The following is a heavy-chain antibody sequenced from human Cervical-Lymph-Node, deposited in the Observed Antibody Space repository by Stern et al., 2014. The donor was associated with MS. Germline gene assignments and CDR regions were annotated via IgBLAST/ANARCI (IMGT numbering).Heavy chain of an antibody. V-gene: IGHV3-30*01. D-gene: IGHD1-1*01. CDR1: GFGFSSYA. J-gene: IGHJ1*01. CDR3: ARGLQEGGTYFQH. CDR2: ISYDGSNE. Sequence: MQLVESGGGVVQPGRSLRLSCAASGFGFSSYAMHWVRQAPGKGLEWGAVISYDGSNEYYADSVKGRFTISRDNSKNTMYLQMNSLRVEDTAVYFCARGLQEGGTYFQHWGQGTLVTVSS.